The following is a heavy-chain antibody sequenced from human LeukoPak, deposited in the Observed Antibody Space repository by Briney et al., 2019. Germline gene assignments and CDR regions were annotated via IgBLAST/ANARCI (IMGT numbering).Heavy chain of an antibody. J-gene: IGHJ4*02. CDR3: AKDVSSSRLYYFDY. CDR2: ISGSGGST. Sequence: SGGSLRLSCAASGFTFSRYAMSWVRQSPGKGLEWVSAISGSGGSTYYADPVKGRFTISRDNSKNTLYLQMNSLRAEDTAVYYCAKDVSSSRLYYFDYWGQGTLVTVSS. D-gene: IGHD6-6*01. CDR1: GFTFSRYA. V-gene: IGHV3-23*01.